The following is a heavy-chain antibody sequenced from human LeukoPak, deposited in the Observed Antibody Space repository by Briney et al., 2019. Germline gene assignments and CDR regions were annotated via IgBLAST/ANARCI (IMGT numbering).Heavy chain of an antibody. CDR3: AGGRRQFDP. Sequence: PGGSLRLFCAASGFTFRTYWMICVRQAPGKGLECVPNIKQDGSEKYYVDSGKGRFTISRDNAKNSLYLQMNSLRAEDTAVYYCAGGRRQFDPWGQGTLVTVSS. CDR1: GFTFRTYW. CDR2: IKQDGSEK. V-gene: IGHV3-7*03. J-gene: IGHJ5*02. D-gene: IGHD3-16*01.